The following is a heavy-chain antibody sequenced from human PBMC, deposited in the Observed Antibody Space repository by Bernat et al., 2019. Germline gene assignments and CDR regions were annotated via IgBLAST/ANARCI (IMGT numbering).Heavy chain of an antibody. CDR1: GYTFTTYA. CDR2: INTDYGYT. J-gene: IGHJ4*02. CDR3: ARGVRNGDQLDY. Sequence: QAQLEQSGDEVKKPGASMKVSCKASGYTFTTYAIHWVRQAPGQRLEWMGWINTDYGYTQYSQNFQGRVTITRDTSASTADVELRSLRSGDTAVYYCARGVRNGDQLDYWGQGTLVTVSS. D-gene: IGHD4-17*01. V-gene: IGHV1-3*04.